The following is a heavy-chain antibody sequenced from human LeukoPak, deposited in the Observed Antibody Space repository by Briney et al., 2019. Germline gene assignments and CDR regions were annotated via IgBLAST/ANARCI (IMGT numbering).Heavy chain of an antibody. J-gene: IGHJ6*03. D-gene: IGHD4-11*01. Sequence: PGGSLRLSCAASGFTFSNYWMNWVRQAPGKGLEWVANIKQDGSEKHFVDSVKGRFTVSRDNAENSLYLEMNNLRAEDTAVYYCARGFLHRGYYYYYMDVWGKGTTVTVSS. CDR3: ARGFLHRGYYYYYMDV. CDR2: IKQDGSEK. V-gene: IGHV3-7*01. CDR1: GFTFSNYW.